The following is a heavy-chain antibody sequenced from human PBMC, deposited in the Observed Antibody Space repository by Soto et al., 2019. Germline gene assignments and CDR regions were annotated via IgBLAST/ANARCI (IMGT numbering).Heavy chain of an antibody. D-gene: IGHD3-10*01. CDR2: IYYDGSNK. J-gene: IGHJ4*01. CDR3: AKAFGTYYFDY. Sequence: GGSLRLSCAASGFTFSNYGMHWVRQAPGKGLEWVAVIYYDGSNKYYADSVKGRFTISRDNSKNTLYLQMNSLRAEDTAVYYCAKAFGTYYFDYWGQGTVVTVSS. CDR1: GFTFSNYG. V-gene: IGHV3-33*06.